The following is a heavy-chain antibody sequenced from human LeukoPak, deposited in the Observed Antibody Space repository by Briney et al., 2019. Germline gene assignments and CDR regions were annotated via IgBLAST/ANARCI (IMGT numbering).Heavy chain of an antibody. V-gene: IGHV1-18*01. Sequence: ASVKVSCKASGYTFTSYGISWVRQAPGHGLEWMGWISAYNGNTNYAQKLQGRVTMTTDTSTSTAYMELRSLRSDDTAVYHCARDKYYYDSSGSNWFDPWGQGTLVTVSS. CDR1: GYTFTSYG. D-gene: IGHD3-22*01. CDR3: ARDKYYYDSSGSNWFDP. CDR2: ISAYNGNT. J-gene: IGHJ5*02.